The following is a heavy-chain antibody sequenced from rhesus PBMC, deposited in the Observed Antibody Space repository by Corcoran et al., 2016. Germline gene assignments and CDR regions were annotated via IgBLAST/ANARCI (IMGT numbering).Heavy chain of an antibody. CDR1: GGPISRSNW. J-gene: IGHJ4*01. D-gene: IGHD5-36*02. CDR2: IYGGSGST. Sequence: QVQLQESGPGLVKPSATLSLTCAVSGGPISRSNWWSWIRQSPGTGLEGIGYIYGGSGSTSYNPSLKSRVTISTDTSKNQFSLKLSSVTAADTAVYYCARRLATVTLSYFDYWGQGVLVTVSS. V-gene: IGHV4S18*01. CDR3: ARRLATVTLSYFDY.